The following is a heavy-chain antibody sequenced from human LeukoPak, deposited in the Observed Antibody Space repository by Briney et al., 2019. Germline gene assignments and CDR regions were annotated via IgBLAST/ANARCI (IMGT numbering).Heavy chain of an antibody. D-gene: IGHD6-13*01. J-gene: IGHJ4*02. CDR3: ARGYSSSWYLD. CDR2: INHSGST. CDR1: RFTVSSNY. Sequence: GSLRLSCAGSRFTVSSNYMSWVRQAPGKGLEWIGEINHSGSTNYNPSLKSRVTISVDTSKNQFSLKLSSVTAADTAVYYCARGYSSSWYLDWGQGTLVTVSS. V-gene: IGHV4-34*01.